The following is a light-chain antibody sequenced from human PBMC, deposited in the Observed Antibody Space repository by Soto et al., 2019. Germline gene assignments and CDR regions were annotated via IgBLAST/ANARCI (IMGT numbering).Light chain of an antibody. Sequence: QPVLTQPPSASGTPGQRVTISCSGSSSNIGRDTVNWYRQFPGTAPKLLIYINNQRPSGVPDRFSGSKSGTSASLAISGLQSEDEADYYCAVWDDSLNGLWVFGGGTKLTVL. CDR2: INN. V-gene: IGLV1-44*01. J-gene: IGLJ3*02. CDR3: AVWDDSLNGLWV. CDR1: SSNIGRDT.